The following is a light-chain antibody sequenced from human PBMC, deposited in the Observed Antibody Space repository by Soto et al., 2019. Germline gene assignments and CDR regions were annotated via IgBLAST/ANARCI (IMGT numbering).Light chain of an antibody. V-gene: IGKV3-11*01. CDR1: PSVSNS. J-gene: IGKJ3*01. Sequence: ESVLTQSPATLSLSPGETATLSCRASPSVSNSLAWYQHKPGQAPRLLIYDASNRATGVPTRFSGSGSGTDFTLTISSLQPEDFATYYCQQSYSTLFTFGPGTKVDIK. CDR2: DAS. CDR3: QQSYSTLFT.